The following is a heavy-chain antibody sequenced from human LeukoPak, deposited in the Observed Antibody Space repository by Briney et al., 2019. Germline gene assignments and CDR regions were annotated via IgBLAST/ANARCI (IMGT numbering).Heavy chain of an antibody. Sequence: SETLSLTCTVSGGSIRGYFWTWIRQPPGKGLEWIGYIYYSGSTNYNPSLKSRVTIAVDTSKNQFSLRLSSVTAADTAVYYCAMRYSSSWYYFDYWGQGTLVTVSS. J-gene: IGHJ4*02. D-gene: IGHD6-13*01. CDR2: IYYSGST. CDR1: GGSIRGYF. CDR3: AMRYSSSWYYFDY. V-gene: IGHV4-59*01.